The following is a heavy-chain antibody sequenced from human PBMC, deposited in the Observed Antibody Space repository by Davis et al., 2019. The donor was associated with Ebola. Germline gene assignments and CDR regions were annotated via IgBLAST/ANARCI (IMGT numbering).Heavy chain of an antibody. D-gene: IGHD6-6*01. V-gene: IGHV1-18*01. CDR2: ISPSNGNT. CDR1: GYVFISYG. CDR3: ARRQYSSSSVDVGYYYYYMDV. J-gene: IGHJ6*03. Sequence: ASVKVSCKASGYVFISYGISWVRQAPGQGLEWMGWISPSNGNTNYAQKFQGRVIMTTDTSTSTTYIEVRSLRSDDTAVYYCARRQYSSSSVDVGYYYYYMDVWGKGTTVTVSS.